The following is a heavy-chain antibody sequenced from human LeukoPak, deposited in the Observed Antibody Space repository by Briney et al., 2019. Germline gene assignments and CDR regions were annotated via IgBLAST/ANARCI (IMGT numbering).Heavy chain of an antibody. CDR3: ARGSEGLRLGELSFLFDY. CDR1: GGSISSYY. Sequence: SETLSLTCTVSGGSISSYYRSWIRQPPRKGLEWIGYIYYSGSTNYNPSLKSRVTISVDTSKNQFSLKLSSVTAADTAVYYCARGSEGLRLGELSFLFDYWGQGTLVTVSS. J-gene: IGHJ4*02. CDR2: IYYSGST. V-gene: IGHV4-59*01. D-gene: IGHD3-16*02.